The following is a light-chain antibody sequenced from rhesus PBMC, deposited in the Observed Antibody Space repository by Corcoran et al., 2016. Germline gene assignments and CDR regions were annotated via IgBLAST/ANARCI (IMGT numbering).Light chain of an antibody. Sequence: QSAPTQPPSVSGSPGQSVTISCTGPSSDVGAYDYVSWYQQHPGKAPRLMIYAVTKRPSGVSDRFSGSKSGNTASLTISGLQADDESDYYCCSYTTSSTYIFGVGTRLTVL. J-gene: IGLJ1*01. CDR1: SSDVGAYDY. CDR3: CSYTTSSTYI. CDR2: AVT. V-gene: IGLV2S7*01.